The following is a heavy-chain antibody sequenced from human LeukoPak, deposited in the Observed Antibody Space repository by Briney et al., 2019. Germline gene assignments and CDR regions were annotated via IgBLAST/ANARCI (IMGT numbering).Heavy chain of an antibody. CDR3: ARGDENYYGSGSQDY. D-gene: IGHD3-10*01. V-gene: IGHV3-21*01. J-gene: IGHJ4*02. CDR1: GFTFSSYS. CDR2: ISSSSYI. Sequence: PGGSLRLSCAASGFTFSSYSMNWVRQAPGKGLEWVSSISSSSYIYYADSVKGRFTISRDNAKNSLYLQMNSLRAEDTAVYYCARGDENYYGSGSQDYWGQGTLVTVSS.